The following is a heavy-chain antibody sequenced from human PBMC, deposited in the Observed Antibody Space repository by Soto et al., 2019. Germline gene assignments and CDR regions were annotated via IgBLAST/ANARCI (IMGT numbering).Heavy chain of an antibody. J-gene: IGHJ6*02. V-gene: IGHV3-30*18. CDR3: AKDLRRAFYGMDV. CDR2: LSYDGSNE. D-gene: IGHD3-9*01. CDR1: GFTFSSYG. Sequence: QVQLVESGGGVVQPGTSLRLSCAASGFTFSSYGMHWVRQAPGKGLEWVTILSYDGSNEYYADSVKGRFTISRDNSKNTLYLQMNSLRTEDTAVYYCAKDLRRAFYGMDVWGQGTTVTVSS.